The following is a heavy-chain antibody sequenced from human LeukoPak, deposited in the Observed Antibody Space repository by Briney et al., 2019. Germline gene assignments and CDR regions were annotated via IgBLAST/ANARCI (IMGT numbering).Heavy chain of an antibody. CDR2: IYYSGST. D-gene: IGHD1-14*01. Sequence: SETLSLTCTVSGGSISSYCWSWIRQPPGKGLEWIGYIYYSGSTNYNPSLKSRVTISVDTSKNQFSLKLSSVTAADTAVYYCARREPRGYFQHWGQGTLVTVSS. V-gene: IGHV4-59*08. CDR3: ARREPRGYFQH. J-gene: IGHJ1*01. CDR1: GGSISSYC.